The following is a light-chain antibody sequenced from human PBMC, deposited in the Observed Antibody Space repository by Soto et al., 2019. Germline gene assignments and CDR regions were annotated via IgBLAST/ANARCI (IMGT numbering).Light chain of an antibody. Sequence: EIVMTQSPATLSVSPGERATLSCRASQSISSNLAWYQQKPGQAPSLLPYGVSTRATGIPTRFSGSGSGTEFTLTISSLQSEDFAIYYCQQYNNWPRTFGPGTKVDFK. CDR3: QQYNNWPRT. CDR1: QSISSN. J-gene: IGKJ3*01. V-gene: IGKV3D-15*01. CDR2: GVS.